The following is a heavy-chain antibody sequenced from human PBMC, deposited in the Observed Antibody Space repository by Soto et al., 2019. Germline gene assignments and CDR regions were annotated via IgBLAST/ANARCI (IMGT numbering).Heavy chain of an antibody. D-gene: IGHD3-10*01. CDR1: GFTFSSYA. J-gene: IGHJ4*02. V-gene: IGHV3-23*01. Sequence: EVQLLESGGGLVQPGGSLRLSCAASGFTFSSYAMSWVRQAPGKGLEWVSAISGSGGSTYYADSVKGRFTISRDNSKNTLYLQLNRLRAEDTAVYYGAKDLFRCGESFDYWGQGTLVTVSS. CDR3: AKDLFRCGESFDY. CDR2: ISGSGGST.